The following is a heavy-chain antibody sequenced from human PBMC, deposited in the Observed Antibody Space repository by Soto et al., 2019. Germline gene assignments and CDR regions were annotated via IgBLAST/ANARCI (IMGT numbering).Heavy chain of an antibody. CDR3: TSEGSSPYCGGECSPDFDY. V-gene: IGHV3-49*03. CDR1: VFTFGDYA. CDR2: IRSKAYGGTT. D-gene: IGHD2-21*01. J-gene: IGHJ4*02. Sequence: SLRLSCTSSVFTFGDYAMSCFRHSPGKWLEWVGFIRSKAYGGTTEYAASVKGRFTISRDDSKSIAYLQMNSLKTEDTAVYYCTSEGSSPYCGGECSPDFDYLGEGTLVTVSS.